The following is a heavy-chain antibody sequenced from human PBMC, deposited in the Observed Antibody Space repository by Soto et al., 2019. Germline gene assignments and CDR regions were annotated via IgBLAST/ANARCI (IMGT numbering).Heavy chain of an antibody. CDR3: VRGRGGVVAECFDP. CDR1: SGSMRGHY. J-gene: IGHJ5*02. Sequence: SETLTLTCTVASGSMRGHYWGWIRHPPGRGLEWIGYIYYSGSPYYNSSLESRVAISVDTSKNEVSLRFSPVTAADTAVYYCVRGRGGVVAECFDPWGQGIMVIVSS. D-gene: IGHD3-16*02. V-gene: IGHV4-59*11. CDR2: IYYSGSP.